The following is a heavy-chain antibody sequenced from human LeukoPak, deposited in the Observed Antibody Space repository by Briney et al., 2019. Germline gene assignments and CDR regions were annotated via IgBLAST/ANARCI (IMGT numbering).Heavy chain of an antibody. CDR2: IYSSGGT. Sequence: PSETLSLTCTVSGGSISNFYWSWIRQPPGKGLEWIGYIYSSGGTNYNPSLKSRLTVSLDTFKNQFSLKLTSVTAADTAVYYCARYNWNDETFDYWGQGTLVTVSS. D-gene: IGHD1-1*01. CDR3: ARYNWNDETFDY. J-gene: IGHJ4*02. CDR1: GGSISNFY. V-gene: IGHV4-4*09.